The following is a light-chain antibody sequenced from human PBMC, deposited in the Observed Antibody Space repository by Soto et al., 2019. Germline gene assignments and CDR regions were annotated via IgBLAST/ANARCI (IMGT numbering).Light chain of an antibody. Sequence: QSVLTQPPSMSGAPGQRGTISCTGSSSNIGAGYDVHWYQQLPGTAPQLVMYANNNRPSGVPDRFSGSKSDTSASLAITGLQVEDEADYYCQSYDSGLREMVFGGGTKLTVL. CDR3: QSYDSGLREMV. J-gene: IGLJ2*01. V-gene: IGLV1-40*01. CDR2: ANN. CDR1: SSNIGAGYD.